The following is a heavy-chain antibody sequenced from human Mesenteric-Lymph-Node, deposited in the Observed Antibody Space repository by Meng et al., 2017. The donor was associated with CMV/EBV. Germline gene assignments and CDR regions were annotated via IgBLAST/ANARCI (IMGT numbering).Heavy chain of an antibody. Sequence: QISWKESRPSLVKPTQTLTPACTFSGFSLSTDGVGIDWISQPPGKALEWFALIYWDDDKRSNPSLKSRLTVTKATSKNQVVLTMANMDPVDTATYYCARSGGSGSYHQWGQGTLVTVSS. CDR3: ARSGGSGSYHQ. CDR1: GFSLSTDGVG. V-gene: IGHV2-5*02. D-gene: IGHD3-10*01. J-gene: IGHJ1*01. CDR2: IYWDDDK.